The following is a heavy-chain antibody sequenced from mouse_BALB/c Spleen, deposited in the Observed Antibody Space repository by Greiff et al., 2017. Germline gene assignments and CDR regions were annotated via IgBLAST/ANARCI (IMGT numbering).Heavy chain of an antibody. V-gene: IGHV1S137*01. CDR2: ISTYYGDA. CDR3: ARASTTHVDY. J-gene: IGHJ2*01. Sequence: QVQLQQSGAELVRPGVSVKISCKGSGYTFTDYAMHWVKQSPGQGLEWIGVISTYYGDANYNQKFKGKATLTVDKSSSTAYMELDRLTSEDSAVYYCARASTTHVDYWGQGTTLTVSS. D-gene: IGHD1-1*01. CDR1: GYTFTDYA.